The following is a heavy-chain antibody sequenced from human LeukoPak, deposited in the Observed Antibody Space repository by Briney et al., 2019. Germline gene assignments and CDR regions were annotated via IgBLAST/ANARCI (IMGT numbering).Heavy chain of an antibody. Sequence: SQTLSLTCTVSGGSISSGSYYWSWLRQPAGKGLEWIGRIFTSGSTNYNPSLRSRVTMSVDTSKNQFSLKLSSVTAADTAVYYCARRGDYFDFWGQGTLVTVSS. CDR2: IFTSGST. CDR1: GGSISSGSYY. J-gene: IGHJ4*02. V-gene: IGHV4-61*02. CDR3: ARRGDYFDF.